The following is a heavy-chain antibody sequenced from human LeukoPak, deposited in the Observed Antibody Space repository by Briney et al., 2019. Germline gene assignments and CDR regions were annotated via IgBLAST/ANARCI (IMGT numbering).Heavy chain of an antibody. CDR3: ARGFPPGSGSRGSHAFDV. J-gene: IGHJ3*01. D-gene: IGHD6-19*01. V-gene: IGHV4-34*01. Sequence: PSETLSLTCAVSEMSFSAYYWNWIRQSPGKGLEWIWEINYGGSTKYTPSLEGRGTILIDTSKNQFSLKLTSVTAADTAVYYCARGFPPGSGSRGSHAFDVWGQGTMVTVSS. CDR2: INYGGST. CDR1: EMSFSAYY.